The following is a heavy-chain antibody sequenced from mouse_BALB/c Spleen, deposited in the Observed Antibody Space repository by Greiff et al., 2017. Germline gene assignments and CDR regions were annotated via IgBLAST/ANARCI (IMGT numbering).Heavy chain of an antibody. Sequence: EVQLQQSGTVLARPGASVKMSCKASGYSFTSYWMHWVKQRPGQGLEWIGAIYPGNSDTSYNQKFKGKAKLTAVTSASTAYMELSSLTNEDSAVYFCARMPITTVVATRAMDYWGQGTSVTVSS. CDR1: GYSFTSYW. V-gene: IGHV1-5*01. CDR2: IYPGNSDT. D-gene: IGHD1-1*01. CDR3: ARMPITTVVATRAMDY. J-gene: IGHJ4*01.